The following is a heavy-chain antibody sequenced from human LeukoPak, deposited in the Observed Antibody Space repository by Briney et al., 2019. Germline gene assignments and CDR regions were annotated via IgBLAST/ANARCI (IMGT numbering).Heavy chain of an antibody. CDR3: AREAMGYYDSSGYPAGDGFDI. CDR2: IYYSGST. CDR1: GGSISSYY. D-gene: IGHD3-22*01. J-gene: IGHJ3*02. V-gene: IGHV4-59*12. Sequence: SETLSLTCTVSGGSISSYYWSWIRQPPGKGLEWIGYIYYSGSTNYNPSLKSRVTISVDTSKNQFSLELSSVTAADTAVYYCAREAMGYYDSSGYPAGDGFDIWGQGTMVTVSS.